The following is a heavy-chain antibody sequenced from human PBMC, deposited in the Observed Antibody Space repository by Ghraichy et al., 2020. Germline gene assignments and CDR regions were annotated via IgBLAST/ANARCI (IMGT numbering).Heavy chain of an antibody. J-gene: IGHJ2*01. D-gene: IGHD3-22*01. CDR1: GFTFSSYS. V-gene: IGHV3-21*01. CDR3: ARDFSITMILDWYFDL. CDR2: ISSSSSYI. Sequence: GGSLRLSCAASGFTFSSYSMNWVRQAPGKGLEWVSSISSSSSYIYYADSVKGRFTISRDNAKNSLYLQMNSLRAEDTAVYYCARDFSITMILDWYFDLWGRGTLVTVSS.